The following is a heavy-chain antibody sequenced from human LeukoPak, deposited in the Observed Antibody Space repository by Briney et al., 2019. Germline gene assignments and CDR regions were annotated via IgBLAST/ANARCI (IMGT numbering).Heavy chain of an antibody. J-gene: IGHJ5*02. D-gene: IGHD3-10*01. CDR2: TYWDDDK. V-gene: IGHV2-5*02. CDR3: AHRNLWFGGFDP. Sequence: SGPTLVKPTQTPTLTCTLSGFSLSTSGVGVGWIRQPPGKALEWLALTYWDDDKRYSPPLKSRLTITNDTSKNQVVLTMTNMDPVDTATYYCAHRNLWFGGFDPWGQGTLVTVSS. CDR1: GFSLSTSGVG.